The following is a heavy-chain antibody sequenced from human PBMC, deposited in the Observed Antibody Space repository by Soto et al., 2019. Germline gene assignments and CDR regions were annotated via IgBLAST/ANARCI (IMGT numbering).Heavy chain of an antibody. J-gene: IGHJ4*02. Sequence: QLRESGPGLLKPSETLSLTCTVSGGSISSPSYRWGWVRQPPGKGPEWIGTIFYSGTTQYNPSLRSRLAMSVDTSKSQASLTLTSVTAADTAVYYCTTSASGHFDSWGQAAQVTVSS. CDR3: TTSASGHFDS. D-gene: IGHD2-8*02. CDR1: GGSISSPSYR. CDR2: IFYSGTT. V-gene: IGHV4-39*01.